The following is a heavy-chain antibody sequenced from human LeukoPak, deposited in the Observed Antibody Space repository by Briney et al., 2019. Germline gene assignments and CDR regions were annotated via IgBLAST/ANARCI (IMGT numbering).Heavy chain of an antibody. CDR2: ISGSGGST. CDR3: AKSSLVVVTAGDY. V-gene: IGHV3-23*01. D-gene: IGHD2-21*02. J-gene: IGHJ4*02. CDR1: GLTFSSYA. Sequence: PGGSLRLSCAASGLTFSSYAMSWVRQAPGKGLEWVSAISGSGGSTYYADSVKGRFTISSGNSKTTLYLQMNSLRAEDTAVYYCAKSSLVVVTAGDYWGQGTLVTVSS.